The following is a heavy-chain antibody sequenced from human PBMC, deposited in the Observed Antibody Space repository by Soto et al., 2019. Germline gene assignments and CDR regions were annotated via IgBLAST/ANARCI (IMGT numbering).Heavy chain of an antibody. CDR2: ISGSGGST. Sequence: GGSLRLSCAASGFTFSSYAMSWVRQAPGKGLEWVSAISGSGGSTYYADSVKGRFTISRDNSKNTLYLQMNSLRAEDTAVYYCAKDYCSGGSCYSGYFDYWGQGTLVTVSS. J-gene: IGHJ4*02. V-gene: IGHV3-23*01. CDR3: AKDYCSGGSCYSGYFDY. CDR1: GFTFSSYA. D-gene: IGHD2-15*01.